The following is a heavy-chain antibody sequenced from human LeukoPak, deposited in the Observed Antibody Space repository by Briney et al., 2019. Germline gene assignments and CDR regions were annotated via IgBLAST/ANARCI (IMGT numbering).Heavy chain of an antibody. Sequence: GASLRLSCAASGFTFSSYAMSWVRQAPGKGLEWVSAISGSGGSTCYADSVKGRFTIPRDNSKNTLYLQMNSLRAEDTAVYYCAKGDYGSGLNYYYGMDVWGQGTTVTVSS. V-gene: IGHV3-23*01. D-gene: IGHD3-10*01. CDR3: AKGDYGSGLNYYYGMDV. J-gene: IGHJ6*02. CDR2: ISGSGGST. CDR1: GFTFSSYA.